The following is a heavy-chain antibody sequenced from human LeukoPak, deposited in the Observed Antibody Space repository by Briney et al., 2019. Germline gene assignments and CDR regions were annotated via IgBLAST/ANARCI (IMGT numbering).Heavy chain of an antibody. J-gene: IGHJ6*02. CDR1: GYRFTSYW. Sequence: GESLKISCKSSGYRFTSYWIGWVRQMPGKGLEWMGVIYPGDSGTRYSPSFQGQVTISADKSISTAYLQWSSLKASDTAMYYCAGHAYEGSEIGYYMDVWGQGTTVTVSS. CDR2: IYPGDSGT. D-gene: IGHD3-22*01. CDR3: AGHAYEGSEIGYYMDV. V-gene: IGHV5-51*01.